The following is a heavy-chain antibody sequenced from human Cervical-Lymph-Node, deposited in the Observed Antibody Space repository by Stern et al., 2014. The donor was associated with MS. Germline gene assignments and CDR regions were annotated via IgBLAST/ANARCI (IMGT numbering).Heavy chain of an antibody. CDR2: ITEDGREA. D-gene: IGHD2-15*01. CDR3: ARGSDT. Sequence: EAQLVESGGGLVQPGGSLRLSCAASGFTFSSYWMNWVRQDPGKGLVWVAHITEDGREAYYVDSVKGRFPFSRDNAKNSLYLQMNSLRAEDTAVYYCARGSDTWGQGTLVTVSS. V-gene: IGHV3-7*01. CDR1: GFTFSSYW. J-gene: IGHJ5*02.